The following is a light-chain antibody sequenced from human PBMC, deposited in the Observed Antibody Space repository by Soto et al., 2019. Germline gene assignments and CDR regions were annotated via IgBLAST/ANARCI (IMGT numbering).Light chain of an antibody. CDR3: QQRSNWPLA. CDR2: DAS. J-gene: IGKJ4*01. CDR1: QSVSSS. V-gene: IGKV3-11*01. Sequence: DIVLTQSPSTLSLSPGERATLACMASQSVSSSLAWYQQKPGQAPKLLIYDASNRATGIPARFSGSGSGTDFTLSSGSLEPEDFAVYYCQQRSNWPLAFGGGTKVEIK.